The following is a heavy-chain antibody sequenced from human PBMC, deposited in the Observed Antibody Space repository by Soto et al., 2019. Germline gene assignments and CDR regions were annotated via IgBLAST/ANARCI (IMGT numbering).Heavy chain of an antibody. CDR2: ISAHNGDT. V-gene: IGHV1-18*04. CDR3: ATEPIYYNDGSGYYPLGH. CDR1: GYSFATYG. D-gene: IGHD3-22*01. J-gene: IGHJ4*02. Sequence: ASVKVSCKASGYSFATYGFSWGRQAPGQGLECVGWISAHNGDTHYSQKFQGRVTLTTDTSTNTGYMELRSLTSDDTAVYFCATEPIYYNDGSGYYPLGHWGQGTLVTVSS.